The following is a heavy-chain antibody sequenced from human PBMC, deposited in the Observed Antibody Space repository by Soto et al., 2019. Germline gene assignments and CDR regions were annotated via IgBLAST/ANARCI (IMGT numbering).Heavy chain of an antibody. CDR2: INPGGSEE. CDR3: ARDIVPPGICFDY. CDR1: GFSFSTFW. Sequence: EVQLVDSGGGLVQPGGSLRLSCTASGFSFSTFWMSWVRQAPGKGLEWVANINPGGSEEYYVDSVKGRFTISRDNDKNSLYLQMNSLKAEDTAMYYCARDIVPPGICFDYWGQGALVSVSS. J-gene: IGHJ4*02. D-gene: IGHD1-26*01. V-gene: IGHV3-7*01.